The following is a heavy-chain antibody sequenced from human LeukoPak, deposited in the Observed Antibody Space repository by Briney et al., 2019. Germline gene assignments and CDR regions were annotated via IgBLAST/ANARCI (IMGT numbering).Heavy chain of an antibody. CDR1: GFIFSSYS. D-gene: IGHD6-13*01. Sequence: GSLRLSCAASGFIFSSYSMSWVRQAPGKGLEWVSVITGSGGNTYYADSVKGRFTISKDNSKNTVYLQMNSLRAEDTAVYYCAREKSSSWDKFDYWGQGTLVTVSS. CDR2: ITGSGGNT. V-gene: IGHV3-23*01. J-gene: IGHJ4*02. CDR3: AREKSSSWDKFDY.